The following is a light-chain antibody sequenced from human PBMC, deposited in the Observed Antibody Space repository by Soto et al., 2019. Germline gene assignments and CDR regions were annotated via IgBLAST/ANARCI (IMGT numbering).Light chain of an antibody. J-gene: IGKJ4*01. V-gene: IGKV1D-12*01. CDR2: PSS. Sequence: DIQMTQSPSSVSASVGDRVTITCRASQGISSYLAWYQQQPQKAPKLLIYPSSSLQSGVPSRFSGSGSGTDFTLTISSLQPEDFATYYCQQAYSFPLTFGGGTKVDI. CDR3: QQAYSFPLT. CDR1: QGISSY.